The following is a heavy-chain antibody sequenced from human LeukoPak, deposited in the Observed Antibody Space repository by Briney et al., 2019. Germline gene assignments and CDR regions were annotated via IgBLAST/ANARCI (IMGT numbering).Heavy chain of an antibody. CDR2: INPSGGST. CDR3: ARGGSLGIAAAGTCLDY. D-gene: IGHD6-13*01. CDR1: GYTFTSYY. J-gene: IGHJ4*02. Sequence: ASVKVSFTASGYTFTSYYMHWVRQAPGQGLEWMGIINPSGGSTSYAQKFQGRVTMTRDTSTSTVYMELSSLRSEDTAVYYCARGGSLGIAAAGTCLDYWGQGTLVTVSS. V-gene: IGHV1-46*01.